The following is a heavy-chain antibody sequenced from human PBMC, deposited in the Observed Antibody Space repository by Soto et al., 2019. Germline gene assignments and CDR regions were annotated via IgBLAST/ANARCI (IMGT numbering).Heavy chain of an antibody. CDR3: ARDTHVVVVAAALGY. D-gene: IGHD2-15*01. CDR1: GGTFSSYA. J-gene: IGHJ4*02. Sequence: VASVKVSCKASGGTFSSYAISWVRQAPGQGLEWMGGIIPIFGTANYAQKFQGRVTITADESTSTAYMELSSLRAEDTAVYYCARDTHVVVVAAALGYWGQGTLVTVSS. V-gene: IGHV1-69*13. CDR2: IIPIFGTA.